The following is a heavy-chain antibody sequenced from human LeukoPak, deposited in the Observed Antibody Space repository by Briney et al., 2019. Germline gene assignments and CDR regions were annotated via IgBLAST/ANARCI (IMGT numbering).Heavy chain of an antibody. CDR2: IYSGGST. J-gene: IGHJ3*02. Sequence: GGSLRLSCAASGFTVSSNYMSWVRQAPGKGLEWVSVIYSGGSTYYADSVKGRFTISRDNSKNTLYLQMNSLRAEDTAVYYCVRESAVLLKAFDIWGQGTMVTVSS. CDR3: VRESAVLLKAFDI. D-gene: IGHD3-10*01. CDR1: GFTVSSNY. V-gene: IGHV3-66*01.